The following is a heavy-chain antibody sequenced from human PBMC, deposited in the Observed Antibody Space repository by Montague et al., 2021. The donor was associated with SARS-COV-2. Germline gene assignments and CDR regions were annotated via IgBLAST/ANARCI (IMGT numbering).Heavy chain of an antibody. CDR3: ARDGGTVTTFLGVGYVRGGLNWFDP. CDR1: GGSISSGSYY. D-gene: IGHD4-17*01. J-gene: IGHJ5*02. V-gene: IGHV4-39*07. Sequence: ETLSLTCTVSGGSISSGSYYWGWIRQPPGKGLEWIGSIYYSGSPYYNPSLKSRVTISVDTSKNQFSLKLSSVTAADTAVYYCARDGGTVTTFLGVGYVRGGLNWFDPWGQGTLVTVSS. CDR2: IYYSGSP.